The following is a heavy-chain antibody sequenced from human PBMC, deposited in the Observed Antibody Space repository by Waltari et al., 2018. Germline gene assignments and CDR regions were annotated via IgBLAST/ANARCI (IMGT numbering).Heavy chain of an antibody. CDR3: ARYDYGMDV. CDR2: IYHSEGT. J-gene: IGHJ6*02. CDR1: Y. Sequence: YRGWSREPAGHVLEWIVSIYHSEGTYYNTSLKSRVTIYVDTSKNQSSLKLSYVTAAYTDVYYGARYDYGMDVWGQGTTVTVSS. V-gene: IGHV4-38-2*01.